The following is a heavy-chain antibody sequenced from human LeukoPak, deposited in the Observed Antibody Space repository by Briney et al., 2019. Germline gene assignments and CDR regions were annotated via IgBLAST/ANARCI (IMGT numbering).Heavy chain of an antibody. D-gene: IGHD3-10*01. CDR2: IMPMFGKA. CDR3: ARGTMVRGVITGWFDP. V-gene: IGHV1-69*06. CDR1: GGTFSSYD. J-gene: IGHJ5*02. Sequence: SVKVSCKASGGTFSSYDISWVRQAPGQGLEWMGGIMPMFGKANYAQKFQGRVTTTADMSTSTVYMELSSLRSEDTAVYYCARGTMVRGVITGWFDPWGQGTLVTVSS.